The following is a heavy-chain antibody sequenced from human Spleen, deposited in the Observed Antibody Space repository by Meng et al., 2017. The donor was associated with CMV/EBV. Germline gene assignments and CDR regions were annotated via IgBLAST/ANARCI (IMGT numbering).Heavy chain of an antibody. CDR1: GFTFSNAW. V-gene: IGHV3-15*01. CDR3: TTRIAVAGLDY. CDR2: IKSKTEGGTT. Sequence: AASGFTFSNAWMSWVRQAPGKGLEWVGRIKSKTEGGTTDYDAPVKGRFTISRDDSKNTLYLQMNSLKTEDTAVYYCTTRIAVAGLDYWGQGTLVTVSS. J-gene: IGHJ4*02. D-gene: IGHD6-19*01.